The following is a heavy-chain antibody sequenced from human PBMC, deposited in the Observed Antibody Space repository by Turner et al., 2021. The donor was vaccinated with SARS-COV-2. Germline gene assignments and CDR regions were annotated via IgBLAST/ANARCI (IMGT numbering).Heavy chain of an antibody. V-gene: IGHV3-21*01. Sequence: EVQLVESGGGLVKPGGSLRLSCAASGFTFSDYSMNWVRQAPGKGLEWVSSISSSSSYIYYAESVKGRFTISRDNAKNLLYLQMNTLRAEDTAVYYCARDSSPYDGGTYYDAFDIWGQGTMVTVSS. CDR1: GFTFSDYS. D-gene: IGHD3-22*01. J-gene: IGHJ3*02. CDR2: ISSSSSYI. CDR3: ARDSSPYDGGTYYDAFDI.